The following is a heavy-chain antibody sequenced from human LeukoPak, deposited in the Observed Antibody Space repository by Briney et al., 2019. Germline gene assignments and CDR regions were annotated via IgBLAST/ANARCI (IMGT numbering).Heavy chain of an antibody. D-gene: IGHD1-1*01. J-gene: IGHJ6*03. Sequence: SETLSLTCTVSGGSISSYYWSWIRQPPGKGLGWIGYIYYSGSTNYNPSLKSRVTISVDTSKNQFSLKLSSVTAADTAVYYCARDPSLEYMDVWGKGTTVTVSS. CDR2: IYYSGST. V-gene: IGHV4-59*01. CDR3: ARDPSLEYMDV. CDR1: GGSISSYY.